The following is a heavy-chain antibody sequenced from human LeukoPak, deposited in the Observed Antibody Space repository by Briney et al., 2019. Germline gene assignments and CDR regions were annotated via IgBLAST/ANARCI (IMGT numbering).Heavy chain of an antibody. CDR2: IYYSGST. CDR1: GGSISSYY. D-gene: IGHD6-19*01. CDR3: ARQTPYSSGWSTGDY. J-gene: IGHJ4*02. Sequence: PSETLSLTCTVSGGSISSYYWSWIRQLPGKGLERIGYIYYSGSTNYNPSLKSRVTISVDTSKNQFSLKLSSVTAADTAVYYCARQTPYSSGWSTGDYWGQGTLVTVSS. V-gene: IGHV4-59*08.